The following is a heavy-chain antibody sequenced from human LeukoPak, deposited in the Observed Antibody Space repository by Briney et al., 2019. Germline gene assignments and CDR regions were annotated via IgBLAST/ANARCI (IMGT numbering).Heavy chain of an antibody. CDR3: AKDGGGGGSWFFDY. CDR2: ISYDGSNK. V-gene: IGHV3-30*18. Sequence: GGSLRLSCAASGFTFSSYGMHWVRQAPGKGLEWVAVISYDGSNKYYADSVKGRFTISRDNSKNTLYLQMNSLRAEDTAVYYCAKDGGGGGSWFFDYWGQGTLVTVSS. D-gene: IGHD6-13*01. J-gene: IGHJ4*02. CDR1: GFTFSSYG.